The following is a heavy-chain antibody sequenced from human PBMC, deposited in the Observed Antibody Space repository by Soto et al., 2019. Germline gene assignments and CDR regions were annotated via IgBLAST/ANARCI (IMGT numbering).Heavy chain of an antibody. D-gene: IGHD3-16*01. J-gene: IGHJ3*02. Sequence: QVQLQESGPGLVKPSQTLSLNCSVSGGSISRGDYYWSWIRQHPGRGLEWIGHIYHSGRTNYNPSLKSRVSISLDTSKSQFSLSLTSVTAADTAVYRCVRVGSDFDAFDIWGQGTMVTVSS. CDR1: GGSISRGDYY. CDR2: IYHSGRT. CDR3: VRVGSDFDAFDI. V-gene: IGHV4-31*03.